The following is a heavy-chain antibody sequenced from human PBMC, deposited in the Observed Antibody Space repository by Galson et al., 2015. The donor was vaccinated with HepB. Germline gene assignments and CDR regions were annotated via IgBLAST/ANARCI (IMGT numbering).Heavy chain of an antibody. V-gene: IGHV3-7*05. J-gene: IGHJ6*02. CDR2: IKEDGSEK. Sequence: SLRLSCAASEFILSMYWMNWVRQAPGKGLEWVANIKEDGSEKNYVDSVKGRFTIARDNAKNSLYLQMNSLRAEDTAVYYCARVKRGEWYSFYYYGMDVLGRGTTVTVSS. D-gene: IGHD3-10*01. CDR3: ARVKRGEWYSFYYYGMDV. CDR1: EFILSMYW.